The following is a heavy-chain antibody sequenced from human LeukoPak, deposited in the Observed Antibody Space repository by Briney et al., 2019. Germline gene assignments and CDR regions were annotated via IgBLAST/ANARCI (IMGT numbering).Heavy chain of an antibody. V-gene: IGHV3-11*05. D-gene: IGHD6-19*01. CDR3: ARDSSGWSVDY. Sequence: GGSLRLSCAASGFTFSDYYMSWIRQAPGKGLKWVSFISSTSSYIKYADSEKGRFTISRDNAKKSLYLQMNSLRAEDTAVYYCARDSSGWSVDYWGQGTRVTVSS. CDR1: GFTFSDYY. CDR2: ISSTSSYI. J-gene: IGHJ4*02.